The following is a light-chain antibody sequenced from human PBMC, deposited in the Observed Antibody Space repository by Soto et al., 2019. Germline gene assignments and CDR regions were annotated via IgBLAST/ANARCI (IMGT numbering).Light chain of an antibody. CDR2: DVS. J-gene: IGLJ1*01. Sequence: QSVLTQPASVSGSPGKSITISCTGTSSENGGYNHVSWYQQHPGKTPKLMIYDVSNRPSGVSNRFSGSKSGNTASLTISGLQAEDEADYYCSSYTSSSTPYVFGTGTKVTVL. CDR3: SSYTSSSTPYV. CDR1: SSENGGYNH. V-gene: IGLV2-14*01.